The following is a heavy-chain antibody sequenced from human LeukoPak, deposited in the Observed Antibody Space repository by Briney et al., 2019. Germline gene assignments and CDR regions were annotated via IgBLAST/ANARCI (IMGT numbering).Heavy chain of an antibody. Sequence: PSETLSLTCAVSGYSISSGYYWGWIRQPPGKGLEWIGSIYHSGSTYYNPSLKSRVTISVDTSKNRFSLKLSSVTAADTAVYYCARDPYYYDILTGYLYYYGMDVWGKGTTVTVSS. D-gene: IGHD3-9*01. CDR2: IYHSGST. J-gene: IGHJ6*04. CDR3: ARDPYYYDILTGYLYYYGMDV. CDR1: GYSISSGYY. V-gene: IGHV4-38-2*02.